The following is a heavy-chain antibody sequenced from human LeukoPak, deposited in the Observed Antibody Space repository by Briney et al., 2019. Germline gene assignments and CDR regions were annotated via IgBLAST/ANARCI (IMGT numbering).Heavy chain of an antibody. V-gene: IGHV3-74*01. CDR3: VRDRAYSAGIDFDY. J-gene: IGHJ4*02. Sequence: GGSLSLSCAVSGFTLSNCWMHWVRHAPGPGLVWDARTNGDGNDISYADSVKGRFTISRDSAENTLYLQMNSLRIEDTALYYCVRDRAYSAGIDFDYWGQGTLVTVSP. CDR2: TNGDGNDI. CDR1: GFTLSNCW. D-gene: IGHD2-21*01.